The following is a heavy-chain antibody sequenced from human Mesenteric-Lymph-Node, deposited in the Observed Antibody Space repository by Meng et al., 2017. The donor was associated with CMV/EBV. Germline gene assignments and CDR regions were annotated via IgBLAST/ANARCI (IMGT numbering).Heavy chain of an antibody. J-gene: IGHJ4*02. CDR2: ITGSGGST. V-gene: IGHV3-23*01. CDR3: AKAHCSSVTCYFGSGESLLDY. Sequence: GGSLRLSCAASGFTFSSYAMSWVRQAPGKGLEWVSAITGSGGSTNYADSVKGRFTISRDNSKNALYLQMKSLRAEDTAVYYCAKAHCSSVTCYFGSGESLLDYWGQGTLVTVSS. CDR1: GFTFSSYA. D-gene: IGHD2-2*01.